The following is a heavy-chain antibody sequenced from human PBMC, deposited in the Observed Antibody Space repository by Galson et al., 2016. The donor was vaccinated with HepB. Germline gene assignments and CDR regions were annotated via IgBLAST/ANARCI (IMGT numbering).Heavy chain of an antibody. V-gene: IGHV2-5*02. J-gene: IGHJ4*02. CDR1: GFSLSTSGLS. CDR2: IYWDDDK. Sequence: PALVKPTQTLTLTCTFSGFSLSTSGLSVGWIRQPPGKALEWLAIIYWDDDKRYSPSFKNRLTITKDTSKNQVVLAMTNMDPRDTATYYCAHRRGGQQPDYWGQGTRATVSS. CDR3: AHRRGGQQPDY. D-gene: IGHD6-13*01.